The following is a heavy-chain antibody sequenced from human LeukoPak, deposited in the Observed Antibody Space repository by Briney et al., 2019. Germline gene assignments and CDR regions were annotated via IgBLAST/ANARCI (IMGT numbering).Heavy chain of an antibody. CDR2: IYYSGST. V-gene: IGHV4-59*01. CDR3: ARDLMRRSTFDI. J-gene: IGHJ3*02. CDR1: GGSISSYY. Sequence: ASETLSLTCTVSGGSISSYYWSWLRQPPGKGLEWIGYIYYSGSTNYNPSLKSRVTISVDTSKNQFSLKLSSVTAADTAVYYCARDLMRRSTFDIWGQGTMVTVSS. D-gene: IGHD3-9*01.